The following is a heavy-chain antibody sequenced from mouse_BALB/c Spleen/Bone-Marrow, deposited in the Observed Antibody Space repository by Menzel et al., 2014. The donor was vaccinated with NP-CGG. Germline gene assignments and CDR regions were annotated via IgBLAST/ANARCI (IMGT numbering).Heavy chain of an antibody. CDR2: IDPSYGGT. V-gene: IGHV1-39*01. D-gene: IGHD1-2*01. Sequence: LVESGPELEKPGASVKISCKASGYSFTGYNMNWVKQSNGKSLEWIGNIDPSYGGTSYNQKFKGKATLTVDKSSSTAYMQLKSLTSEDSAVYYCARMDYYGHWGQGTLVTVSA. J-gene: IGHJ3*01. CDR3: ARMDYYGH. CDR1: GYSFTGYN.